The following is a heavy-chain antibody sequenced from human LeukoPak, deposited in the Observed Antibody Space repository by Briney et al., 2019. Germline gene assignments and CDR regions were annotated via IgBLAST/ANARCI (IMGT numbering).Heavy chain of an antibody. V-gene: IGHV4-39*01. CDR1: GGSISSSSYY. CDR3: ARRVVYYYDSSGYYPTFPFDY. J-gene: IGHJ4*02. CDR2: IYYSGST. D-gene: IGHD3-22*01. Sequence: PSETLSLTCTVSGGSISSSSYYWGWIRQPPGKGLEWIGSIYYSGSTYYNPSLESRVTISVDTSKNQFSLKLSSVTAADTAVYYCARRVVYYYDSSGYYPTFPFDYWGQGTLVTVSS.